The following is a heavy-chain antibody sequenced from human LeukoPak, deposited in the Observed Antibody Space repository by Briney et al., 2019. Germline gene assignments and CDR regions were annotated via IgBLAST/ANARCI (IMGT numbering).Heavy chain of an antibody. D-gene: IGHD6-6*01. J-gene: IGHJ4*02. CDR3: ARDRFSGSAFGY. CDR1: GGSISSGGYY. V-gene: IGHV4-31*03. CDR2: IYYGGST. Sequence: SSETLSLTCTVSGGSISSGGYYWSWIRQHPGKGLEWIGYIYYGGSTYYNPSLKSRVTISVDTSKNQFSLKLSSVTAADTAVYYCARDRFSGSAFGYWGQGTLVTVSS.